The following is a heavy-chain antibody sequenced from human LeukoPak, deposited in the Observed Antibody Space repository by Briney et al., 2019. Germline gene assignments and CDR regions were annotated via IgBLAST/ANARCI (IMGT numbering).Heavy chain of an antibody. CDR3: ARDRPTGNYYSIDY. V-gene: IGHV3-30*03. J-gene: IGHJ4*02. Sequence: GRSLRLSCAASGFTFSSYGMHWVRQAPGKGLEWVAVISYDGSNKYYADSVKGRFTISRDNSKNTLYLQMDSLRVEDTAVYYCARDRPTGNYYSIDYWAQGTLVTVSS. CDR2: ISYDGSNK. D-gene: IGHD1-26*01. CDR1: GFTFSSYG.